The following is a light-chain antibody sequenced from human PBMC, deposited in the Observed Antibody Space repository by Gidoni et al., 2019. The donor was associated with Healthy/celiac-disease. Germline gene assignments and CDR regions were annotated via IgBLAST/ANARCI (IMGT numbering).Light chain of an antibody. J-gene: IGKJ5*01. CDR1: QSISSY. CDR3: QQSYSTPSIT. Sequence: DIQMTQSPSSLSASVGDRVTITCRASQSISSYLNWYQQKPGKAPKLLIYAASSLQSGVPSRFSGSGSGTDFTLTISSLQPEDFATYYCQQSYSTPSITFSQGTRLEIK. CDR2: AAS. V-gene: IGKV1-39*01.